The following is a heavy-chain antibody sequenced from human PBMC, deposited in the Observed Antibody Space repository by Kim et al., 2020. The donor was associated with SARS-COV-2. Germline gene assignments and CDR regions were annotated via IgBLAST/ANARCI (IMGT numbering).Heavy chain of an antibody. CDR3: ARGHTGVVPAPILGLGPFFYDYTMDV. Sequence: SETLSLTCAVSGGSLSGYSWNWIRQPPGKGLEWIGEINHSGGTKYSPSLKSRVTMSIDTSKSQFSLRLTSVTAADTAVYFCARGHTGVVPAPILGLGPFFYDYTMDVWGRGTTVTVSS. CDR2: INHSGGT. CDR1: GGSLSGYS. D-gene: IGHD2-2*01. J-gene: IGHJ6*03. V-gene: IGHV4-34*01.